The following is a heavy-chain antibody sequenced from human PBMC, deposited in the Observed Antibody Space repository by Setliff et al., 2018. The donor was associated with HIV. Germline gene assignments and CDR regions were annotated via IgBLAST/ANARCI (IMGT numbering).Heavy chain of an antibody. CDR2: IIPIFGIA. Sequence: SVKVSCKASGGTFSSYAISWVRQAPGQGLEWMGGIIPIFGIANYAQKFQGRVTITADESTSTAYMELSGLRSEDTAVYYCAIDVIGGWLRPMPDFWGPGTLVTVSS. CDR1: GGTFSSYA. CDR3: AIDVIGGWLRPMPDF. D-gene: IGHD5-12*01. V-gene: IGHV1-69*13. J-gene: IGHJ4*02.